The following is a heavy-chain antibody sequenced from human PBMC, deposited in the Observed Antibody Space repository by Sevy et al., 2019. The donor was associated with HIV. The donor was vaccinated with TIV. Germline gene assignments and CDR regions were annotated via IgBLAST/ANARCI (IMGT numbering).Heavy chain of an antibody. Sequence: GGSLRLSCAASGFTFSIYSMNWVRQAPGKGLEWAANIRSTSAYIYYADSVKGRFTISRDNAENSLYLQMNSLRVEDTAVYYCARESVGEWGTDAFNLWGQGTMVTVSS. CDR1: GFTFSIYS. CDR3: ARESVGEWGTDAFNL. D-gene: IGHD3-10*01. V-gene: IGHV3-21*01. J-gene: IGHJ3*01. CDR2: IRSTSAYI.